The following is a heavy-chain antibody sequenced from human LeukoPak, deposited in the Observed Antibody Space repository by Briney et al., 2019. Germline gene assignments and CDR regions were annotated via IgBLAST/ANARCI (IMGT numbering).Heavy chain of an antibody. V-gene: IGHV4-59*12. CDR1: GGSISSYY. Sequence: PSETLSLTCTVSGGSISSYYWSWIRQPPGKGLEWIGYIYYSGSTNYNPSLKSRVTISVDTSKNQFSLKLSSVTAADTAVYYCARRRKVRYSSSWFFPYNWFDPWGQGTLVTVSS. J-gene: IGHJ5*02. D-gene: IGHD6-13*01. CDR2: IYYSGST. CDR3: ARRRKVRYSSSWFFPYNWFDP.